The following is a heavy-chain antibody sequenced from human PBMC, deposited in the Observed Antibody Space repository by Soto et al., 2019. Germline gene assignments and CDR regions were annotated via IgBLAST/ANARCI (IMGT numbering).Heavy chain of an antibody. V-gene: IGHV4-30-2*01. CDR3: AREGRDRTNYYYGMDV. Sequence: TLSLTCAVSGGSISSGGYSWSWIRQPPGKGLEWIGYIYHSGSTYYNPSLKGRVTISVDRSKNQFSLKLSSVTAADTAVYYCAREGRDRTNYYYGMDVWGQGTTVTVSS. CDR1: GGSISSGGYS. D-gene: IGHD2-15*01. CDR2: IYHSGST. J-gene: IGHJ6*02.